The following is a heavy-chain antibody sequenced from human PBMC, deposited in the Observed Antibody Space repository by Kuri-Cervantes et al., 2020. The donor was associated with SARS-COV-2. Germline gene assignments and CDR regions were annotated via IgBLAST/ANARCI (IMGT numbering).Heavy chain of an antibody. D-gene: IGHD4-17*01. CDR1: GGSISSYY. Sequence: GSLRLSCTVSGGSISSYYWSWIRQPAGKGLEWIGRIYTSGSTNYNPSLKSRVTMSVDTSKNQFSLNLNSVTAADTAVYYCARAYGFLRYIYYMDVWGRGTTVTVSS. CDR2: IYTSGST. CDR3: ARAYGFLRYIYYMDV. V-gene: IGHV4-4*07. J-gene: IGHJ6*03.